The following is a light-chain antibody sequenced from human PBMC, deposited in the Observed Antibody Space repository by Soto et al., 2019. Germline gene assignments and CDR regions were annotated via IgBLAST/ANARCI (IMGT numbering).Light chain of an antibody. V-gene: IGLV2-14*01. CDR2: DVS. J-gene: IGLJ2*01. CDR3: SSYTSSSTLVV. Sequence: QSALTQPASVSGSPGQSITISCTGTSSDVGGYNYVSWYQQHPGKAPKLMIYDVSNRPSGVYNRLSCSKSGKTASLTISGLQAEDEADYYCSSYTSSSTLVVFGGGSKLTVL. CDR1: SSDVGGYNY.